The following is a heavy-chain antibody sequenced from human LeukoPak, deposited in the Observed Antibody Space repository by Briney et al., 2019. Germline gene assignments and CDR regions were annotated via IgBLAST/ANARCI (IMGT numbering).Heavy chain of an antibody. Sequence: PSETLSLTCTVSGGSINNYYWSWIRQPPGKGLDWIAYIDYTGSTDHNPSLKSRVTISVDTSKNQFSLKLSSVTAADTAVYYCARHVDGGFYSRSFDIWGQGTLVTVSS. J-gene: IGHJ3*02. V-gene: IGHV4-59*08. CDR3: ARHVDGGFYSRSFDI. D-gene: IGHD4-11*01. CDR1: GGSINNYY. CDR2: IDYTGST.